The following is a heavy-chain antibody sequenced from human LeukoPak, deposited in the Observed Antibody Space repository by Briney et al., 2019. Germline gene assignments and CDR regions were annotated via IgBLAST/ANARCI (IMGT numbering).Heavy chain of an antibody. V-gene: IGHV1-46*01. CDR3: ARDFRRFGVVIDSDY. CDR1: GYTFTSNY. J-gene: IGHJ4*02. CDR2: INPSGGST. D-gene: IGHD3-3*01. Sequence: ASVKVSCKASGYTFTSNYIHWVRQAPGQGLEWMGIINPSGGSTSYAQKFQGRVTMTRDTSTSTVYMELSSLRSEDTAVYYCARDFRRFGVVIDSDYWGQGTLVTVSS.